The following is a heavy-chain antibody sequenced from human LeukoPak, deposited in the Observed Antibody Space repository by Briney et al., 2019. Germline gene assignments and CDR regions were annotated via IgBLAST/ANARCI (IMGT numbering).Heavy chain of an antibody. CDR1: GFTLSRYS. CDR2: LSSSSNYI. V-gene: IGHV3-21*01. J-gene: IGHJ5*02. CDR3: ARDRSGYYYDSSGYKPDSWFDP. D-gene: IGHD3-22*01. Sequence: PRGSLILSCAASGFTLSRYSMNSVRQAPGKGLGWVLSLSSSSNYIYYADSVECRFTISRHNAKNSLYLQMNSLRAEDTAVYYCARDRSGYYYDSSGYKPDSWFDPWGQGTLVTVSS.